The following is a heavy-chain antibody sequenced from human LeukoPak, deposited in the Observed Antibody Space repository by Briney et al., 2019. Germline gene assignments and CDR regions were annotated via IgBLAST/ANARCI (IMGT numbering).Heavy chain of an antibody. CDR3: ARMGVVLWFGEFNGMDV. D-gene: IGHD3-10*01. CDR1: GYTFTSYD. V-gene: IGHV1-8*01. J-gene: IGHJ6*02. Sequence: ASVKVSCKASGYTFTSYDINWVRQATGQGLEWMGWMNPNSGNTGYAQKFQGRDTMTRNTSISTAYMELSSLRSEDTAVYYCARMGVVLWFGEFNGMDVWGQGTTVTVSS. CDR2: MNPNSGNT.